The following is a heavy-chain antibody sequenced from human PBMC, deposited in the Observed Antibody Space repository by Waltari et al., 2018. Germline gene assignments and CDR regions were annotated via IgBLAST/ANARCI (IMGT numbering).Heavy chain of an antibody. D-gene: IGHD1-26*01. Sequence: EAQLVESGGGLVQSGGSLRLSCAGSRFTFSNFEMNWVRQAPGKGRGWISYSSSTGMTTYYADSVKGRFTMSRDNAKNSLYLQMNSLRAEDTAVYYCASFGGSYFFDHWGQGTLVTVSS. V-gene: IGHV3-48*03. J-gene: IGHJ4*02. CDR1: RFTFSNFE. CDR2: SSSTGMTT. CDR3: ASFGGSYFFDH.